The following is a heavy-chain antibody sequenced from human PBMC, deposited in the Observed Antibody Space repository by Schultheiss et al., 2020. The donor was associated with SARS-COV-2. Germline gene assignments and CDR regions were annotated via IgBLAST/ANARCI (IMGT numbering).Heavy chain of an antibody. D-gene: IGHD6-13*01. CDR1: GGSFSGYY. Sequence: SETLSLTCAVYGGSFSGYYWSWIRQPPGKGLEWIGEINHSGSTNYNPSLKSRVTISVDTSKNQFSLKLSSVTAADTAVYYCARIAAAGNWGVDYWGQGTLVTVSS. J-gene: IGHJ4*02. CDR3: ARIAAAGNWGVDY. V-gene: IGHV4-34*01. CDR2: INHSGST.